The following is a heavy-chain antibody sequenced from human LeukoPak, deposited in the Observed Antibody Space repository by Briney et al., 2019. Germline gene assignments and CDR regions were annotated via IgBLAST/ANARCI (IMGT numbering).Heavy chain of an antibody. CDR1: GGSISSGGYY. CDR2: ISGSGGST. V-gene: IGHV3-23*01. J-gene: IGHJ4*02. Sequence: LSLTCTVSGGSISSGGYYWSWIRQHPGTGLEWVSAISGSGGSTYYADSVKGRFTISRDNSKNTLYLQMNSLRAEDTAVYYCAKNTKYYYDSSGYPFDYWGQGTLVTVSP. CDR3: AKNTKYYYDSSGYPFDY. D-gene: IGHD3-22*01.